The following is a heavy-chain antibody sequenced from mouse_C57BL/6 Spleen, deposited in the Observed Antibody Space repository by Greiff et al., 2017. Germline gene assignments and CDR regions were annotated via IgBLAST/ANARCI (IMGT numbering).Heavy chain of an antibody. J-gene: IGHJ2*01. D-gene: IGHD2-1*01. CDR3: TIYSFFDY. Sequence: QVQLQQSGAELVRPGASVTLSCKASGYTFTDYEMHWVKQTPVHGLEWIGAIDPETGGTAYNQKFKGKAILTAYKSSSTAYMELRSLTSEDSAVYYCTIYSFFDYWGQGTTLTVSS. CDR2: IDPETGGT. CDR1: GYTFTDYE. V-gene: IGHV1-15*01.